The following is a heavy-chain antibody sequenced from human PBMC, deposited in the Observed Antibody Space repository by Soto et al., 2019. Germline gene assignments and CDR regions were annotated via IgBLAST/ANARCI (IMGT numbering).Heavy chain of an antibody. CDR2: IDPSDSYT. J-gene: IGHJ6*02. D-gene: IGHD2-2*01. Sequence: GESLKISCKGSGYSFTSYWISWVRQMPGKGLEWMGRIDPSDSYTNYSPSFQGHVTISADKSISTAYLQWSSLKASDTAMYYCARLGCSSTSCYAYYYCGMDVWGQGTTVTVSS. V-gene: IGHV5-10-1*01. CDR3: ARLGCSSTSCYAYYYCGMDV. CDR1: GYSFTSYW.